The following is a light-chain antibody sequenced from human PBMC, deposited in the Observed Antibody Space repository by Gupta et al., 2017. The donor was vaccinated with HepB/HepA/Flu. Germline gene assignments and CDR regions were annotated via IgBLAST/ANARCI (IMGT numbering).Light chain of an antibody. J-gene: IGKJ4*01. V-gene: IGKV1-39*01. CDR2: AAS. Sequence: DIQMTQSPSSLSASVGDRVTITCRASQSISSYLNWYQQKPGKAPNLLIYAASSLQSGVPSRFSGSGSGTDFTLTISSLQPEDFATYYCQQSYSTGLTFGGGTKVEIK. CDR3: QQSYSTGLT. CDR1: QSISSY.